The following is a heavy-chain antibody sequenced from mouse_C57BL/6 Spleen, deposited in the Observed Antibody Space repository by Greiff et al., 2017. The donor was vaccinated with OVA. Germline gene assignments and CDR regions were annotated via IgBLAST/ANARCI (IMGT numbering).Heavy chain of an antibody. CDR2: IYPGDGDT. CDR1: GYAFSSYW. CDR3: ARRDYGSSYGYFDV. J-gene: IGHJ1*03. V-gene: IGHV1-80*01. Sequence: VKLQQPGAELVKPGASVKLSCKASGYAFSSYWMNWVKQRPGKGLEWIGQIYPGDGDTNYNGKFKGKATLTADKSSSTAYMQLSSLTSEDSAVYFCARRDYGSSYGYFDVWGTGTTVTVSS. D-gene: IGHD1-1*01.